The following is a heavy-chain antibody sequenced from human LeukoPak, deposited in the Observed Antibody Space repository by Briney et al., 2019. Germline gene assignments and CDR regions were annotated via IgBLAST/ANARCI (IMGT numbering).Heavy chain of an antibody. CDR3: ARDLARITMIVVVTEDAFDI. J-gene: IGHJ3*02. V-gene: IGHV3-21*01. CDR1: GFTFSSYS. D-gene: IGHD3-22*01. Sequence: GGSLRLSCAASGFTFSSYSTNWVRQAPGKGLEWVSSISSSSSYIYYADSVKGRFTISRDNAKNSLYLQMNSLRAEDTAVYYCARDLARITMIVVVTEDAFDIWGQGTMVTVSS. CDR2: ISSSSSYI.